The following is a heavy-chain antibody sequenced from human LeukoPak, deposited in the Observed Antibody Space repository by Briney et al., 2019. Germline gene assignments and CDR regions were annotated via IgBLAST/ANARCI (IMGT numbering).Heavy chain of an antibody. CDR2: LYSGSDT. J-gene: IGHJ2*01. D-gene: IGHD3-3*02. CDR1: GFSVSLNY. V-gene: IGHV3-53*01. CDR3: ARVGDHFHWYLDL. Sequence: GGSLRLSCAASGFSVSLNYMNWVRQAPGKGLEWVSILYSGSDTYYADSVKGRFTISRDSSKNMLFLHMNSLRAEGTAVYYCARVGDHFHWYLDLWGRGTLVTVSS.